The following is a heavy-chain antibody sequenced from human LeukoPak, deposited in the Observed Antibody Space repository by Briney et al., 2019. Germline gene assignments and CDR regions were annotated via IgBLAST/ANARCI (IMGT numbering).Heavy chain of an antibody. CDR2: IKRDGNEK. D-gene: IGHD3-10*01. J-gene: IGHJ5*01. CDR3: AKEGAYPIITYDS. Sequence: PGESLRLSCAASGFTFSRYWMNWVRQAPGKGLEWVANIKRDGNEKNYVDSVKGRFSISRDNAKNSLYLQMDSLRAEDTAVYYCAKEGAYPIITYDSWGQGALVTVSS. V-gene: IGHV3-7*01. CDR1: GFTFSRYW.